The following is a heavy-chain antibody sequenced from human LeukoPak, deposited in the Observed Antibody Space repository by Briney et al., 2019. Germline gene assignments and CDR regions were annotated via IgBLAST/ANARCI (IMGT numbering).Heavy chain of an antibody. CDR2: IYYSGST. CDR1: GGSISSSSYY. V-gene: IGHV4-39*01. CDR3: ARYMRGYSGYQFDY. J-gene: IGHJ4*02. D-gene: IGHD5-12*01. Sequence: PSETLSLTCTVSGGSISSSSYYWGWIRQPPGKGLEWIGSIYYSGSTYYNPSLKSRVTISVDTSKNQFSLKLSSVTAADTAVYYCARYMRGYSGYQFDYWGQGTLVTVSS.